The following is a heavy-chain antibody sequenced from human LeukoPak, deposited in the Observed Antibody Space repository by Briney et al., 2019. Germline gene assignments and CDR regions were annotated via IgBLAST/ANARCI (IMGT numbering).Heavy chain of an antibody. CDR1: GGTFSSYA. CDR2: IIPIFGTA. D-gene: IGHD6-19*01. Sequence: GASVKVSCKASGGTFSSYAISWVRQAPGQGLEWMGGIIPIFGTANYAQKFQGRVTITADESTSTAYMELSSLRSEDTAVYYCARDRIAVAGIDYWGQGTLVTVSS. CDR3: ARDRIAVAGIDY. J-gene: IGHJ4*02. V-gene: IGHV1-69*13.